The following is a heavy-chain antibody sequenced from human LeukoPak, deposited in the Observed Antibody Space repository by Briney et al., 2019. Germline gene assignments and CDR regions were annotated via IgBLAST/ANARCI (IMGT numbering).Heavy chain of an antibody. Sequence: ASVKVSCKASGYTFTSYYMHWVRQAPGQGLEWMGIINPSGGSTSYAQKFQGRVTMTRDMSTSTVYMELSSLRSEDTAVYYCARAMSGAGSYYMAWFDPWGQGTLVTVSS. CDR1: GYTFTSYY. CDR3: ARAMSGAGSYYMAWFDP. J-gene: IGHJ5*02. D-gene: IGHD3-10*01. V-gene: IGHV1-46*01. CDR2: INPSGGST.